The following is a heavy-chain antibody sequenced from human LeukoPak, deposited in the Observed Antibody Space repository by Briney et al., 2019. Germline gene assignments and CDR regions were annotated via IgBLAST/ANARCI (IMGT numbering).Heavy chain of an antibody. J-gene: IGHJ3*02. V-gene: IGHV3-49*04. CDR3: TRDRYSSGWYEGRAFDI. D-gene: IGHD6-19*01. CDR2: IRSKAYGGTT. CDR1: GFTFGDYA. Sequence: GGSLRLSCTASGFTFGDYAMIWVRQAPGKGLEWVGFIRSKAYGGTTEYAASVKGRFTISRDDSKSIAYLQMNSLKTEDTAVYYCTRDRYSSGWYEGRAFDIWGQGTMVTVSS.